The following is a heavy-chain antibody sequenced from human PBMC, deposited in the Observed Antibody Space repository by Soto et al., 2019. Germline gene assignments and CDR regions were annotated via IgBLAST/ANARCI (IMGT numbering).Heavy chain of an antibody. Sequence: ASVKVSCKASGYTFASCARRWVRQAPGQRLEWMGWINAGNGNTKYSQKFQGRVTITRDTSASTAYMELSSLRSEDTAVYYCARGGGVLRYFDWMEGWFDPWGQGTLVTVSS. V-gene: IGHV1-3*01. J-gene: IGHJ5*02. CDR3: ARGGGVLRYFDWMEGWFDP. CDR1: GYTFASCA. CDR2: INAGNGNT. D-gene: IGHD3-9*01.